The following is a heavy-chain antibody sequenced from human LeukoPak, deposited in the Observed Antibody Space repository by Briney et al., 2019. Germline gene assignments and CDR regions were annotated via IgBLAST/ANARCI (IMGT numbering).Heavy chain of an antibody. CDR1: GDSISSYY. J-gene: IGHJ5*02. Sequence: SETLSLTCTVSGDSISSYYWSWIREPAGKALEWIGRIYVTGSTTYNPSLESRVTMSLDTSKNHFSLKLRSVTAADTAVYYCARDSGTTGEVKFDPWGQGTLVTVSS. V-gene: IGHV4-4*07. CDR2: IYVTGST. D-gene: IGHD1-7*01. CDR3: ARDSGTTGEVKFDP.